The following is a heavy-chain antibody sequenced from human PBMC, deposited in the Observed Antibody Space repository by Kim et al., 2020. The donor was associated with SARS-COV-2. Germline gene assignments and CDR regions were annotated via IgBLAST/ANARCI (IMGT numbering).Heavy chain of an antibody. D-gene: IGHD3-22*01. J-gene: IGHJ6*02. CDR3: ARARNYYDSSGYSPGYYYYGMDV. CDR1: GYTFTSYA. CDR2: INTNTGNP. Sequence: ASVKVSCKASGYTFTSYAMNWVRQAPGQGLEWMGWINTNTGNPTYAQGFPGRFVFSLDTSVSTAYLQISSLKAEDTAVYYCARARNYYDSSGYSPGYYYYGMDVWGQGTTVTVSS. V-gene: IGHV7-4-1*02.